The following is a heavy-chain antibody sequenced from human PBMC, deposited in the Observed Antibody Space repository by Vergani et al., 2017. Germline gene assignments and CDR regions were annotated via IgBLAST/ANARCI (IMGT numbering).Heavy chain of an antibody. J-gene: IGHJ4*02. CDR2: ISGSSTSI. D-gene: IGHD2-2*01. V-gene: IGHV3-21*02. CDR1: GFSFSSYS. Sequence: EVQLVESGGGLVKPGGSLRLSCAASGFSFSSYSMNWVRQAPGKGLEWVASISGSSTSIYYADSVKGRFTISRDNGEESLYLQMHSLRGADTAVYYCVRGQPGYQVLNAVNFDHWGQGTLVTVSS. CDR3: VRGQPGYQVLNAVNFDH.